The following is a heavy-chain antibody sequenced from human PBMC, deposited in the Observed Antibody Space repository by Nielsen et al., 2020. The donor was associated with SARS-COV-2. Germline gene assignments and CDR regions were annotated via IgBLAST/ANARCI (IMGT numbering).Heavy chain of an antibody. CDR3: AKDAYYDFWSGTGDAFDI. CDR1: GFTFSSYG. Sequence: GESLKISCAASGFTFSSYGMHWVRQAPGKGLEWVAVIWYDGSNKYYADSVKGRFTISRDNSKNTLYLQMNSLRTEDTAVYYCAKDAYYDFWSGTGDAFDIWGQGTMVTVS. D-gene: IGHD3-3*01. J-gene: IGHJ3*02. CDR2: IWYDGSNK. V-gene: IGHV3-30*02.